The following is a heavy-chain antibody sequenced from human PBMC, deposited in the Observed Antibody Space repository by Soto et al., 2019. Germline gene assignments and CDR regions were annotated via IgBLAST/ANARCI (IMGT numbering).Heavy chain of an antibody. CDR1: GFSFDTYG. CDR2: ISSHGSNK. D-gene: IGHD5-18*01. CDR3: AKDPVWRYSFGWAFDY. V-gene: IGHV3-30*18. J-gene: IGHJ4*02. Sequence: QVQLVESGGGVVQPGKSLRLSCAASGFSFDTYGMHWVRQAPGKGLEWVAVISSHGSNKYYADSVKGRFTISRDDSKNTVFLQMNSLRTEDTAVYYYAKDPVWRYSFGWAFDYWAQGTLVTVSS.